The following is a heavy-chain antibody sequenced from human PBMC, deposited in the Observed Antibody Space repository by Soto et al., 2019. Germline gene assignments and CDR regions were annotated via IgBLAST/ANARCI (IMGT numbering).Heavy chain of an antibody. CDR2: ISGSGGST. CDR3: ANLSPAFFDYYSSDAFDI. CDR1: GFTFSSYA. J-gene: IGHJ3*02. Sequence: HPGGSLRLSCAASGFTFSSYAMSWVRQAPGKGLEWVSAISGSGGSTYYADSVKGRFTISRDNSKNTLYLQMNSLRAEDTAVYYCANLSPAFFDYYSSDAFDIWGQGTMVTVSS. D-gene: IGHD2-21*01. V-gene: IGHV3-23*01.